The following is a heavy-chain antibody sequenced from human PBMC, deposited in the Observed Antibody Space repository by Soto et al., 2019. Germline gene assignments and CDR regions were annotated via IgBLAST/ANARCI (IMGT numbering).Heavy chain of an antibody. CDR3: VRDLLGSGGHFDY. V-gene: IGHV3-33*01. J-gene: IGHJ4*02. Sequence: GGSLRLSCAASGFLFSSFGMHWVRQATGKGLEWVAHIWYDGSNTYYADSVKGRFTISRDNSRNTLYLQMNSLRAEDTAVYHCVRDLLGSGGHFDYWGQGTPVPVSS. D-gene: IGHD7-27*01. CDR1: GFLFSSFG. CDR2: IWYDGSNT.